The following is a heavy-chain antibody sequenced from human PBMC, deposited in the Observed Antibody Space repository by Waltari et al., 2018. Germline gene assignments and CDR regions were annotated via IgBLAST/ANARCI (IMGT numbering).Heavy chain of an antibody. D-gene: IGHD6-6*01. V-gene: IGHV1-69*02. CDR1: GGTFSSYT. J-gene: IGHJ4*02. CDR3: ARGNGRSSSIFDY. CDR2: IIPNRGIA. Sequence: QVQLVQSGAEVKKPGSSVKVSCKASGGTFSSYTISWVRQAPGQGLEWMGRIIPNRGIANYAQKFQGRVTITADKSTSTAYMELSSLRSEDTAVYYCARGNGRSSSIFDYWGQGTLVTVSS.